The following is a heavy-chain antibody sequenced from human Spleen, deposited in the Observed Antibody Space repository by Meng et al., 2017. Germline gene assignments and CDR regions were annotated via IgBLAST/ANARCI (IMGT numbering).Heavy chain of an antibody. V-gene: IGHV1-18*01. CDR1: GYTFTSYG. CDR3: ARGLGLTMIVVDAFDI. CDR2: ISAYNGNT. Sequence: ASAKVFCKASGYTFTSYGMSWVRQAPGQGLEWMGWISAYNGNTNYAQKLQGRVTMTTDTSTSTAYMELRSLRSDDTAVYYCARGLGLTMIVVDAFDIWGQGTMVTVSS. J-gene: IGHJ3*02. D-gene: IGHD3-22*01.